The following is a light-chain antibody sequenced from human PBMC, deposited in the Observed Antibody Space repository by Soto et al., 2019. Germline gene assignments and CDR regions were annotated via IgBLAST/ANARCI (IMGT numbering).Light chain of an antibody. Sequence: EILMTQSPATLSVSPGERSTLSSRASQSLSSNLAWYQQKPGQAPRLLIYGASTRATGIPARFSGSGSGTEFTLTISSLQSEDFAVYYCQQYNNWPRTFGQGTKVDIK. CDR1: QSLSSN. V-gene: IGKV3-15*01. CDR2: GAS. J-gene: IGKJ1*01. CDR3: QQYNNWPRT.